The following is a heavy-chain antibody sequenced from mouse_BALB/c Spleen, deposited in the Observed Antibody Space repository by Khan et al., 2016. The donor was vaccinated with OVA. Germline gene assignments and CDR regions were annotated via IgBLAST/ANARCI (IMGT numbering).Heavy chain of an antibody. CDR3: PSIYYYGSRNFDF. J-gene: IGHJ1*01. CDR1: GITFSNYW. V-gene: IGHV6-6*02. D-gene: IGHD1-1*01. CDR2: IRLKSNNYAT. Sequence: EVKLEESGGGLVQPGGSMKLSCVASGITFSNYWMNWVRRSPERGLEWVAEIRLKSNNYATHYAESVKGRFTISRDDSKSSVYLQMNNLRTEDTGSYYCPSIYYYGSRNFDFWGAGTTVTVSS.